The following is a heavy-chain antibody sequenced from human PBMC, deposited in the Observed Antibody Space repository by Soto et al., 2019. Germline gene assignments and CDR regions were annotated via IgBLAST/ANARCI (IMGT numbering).Heavy chain of an antibody. V-gene: IGHV4-59*01. CDR3: ARGPVFGSSGWWWGE. D-gene: IGHD6-19*01. J-gene: IGHJ4*02. CDR1: GGSISSYY. CDR2: IYYSGST. Sequence: QVQLQESGPGLVKPSETLSLTCTVSGGSISSYYWSWIRQPPGKGLEWIGYIYYSGSTNYNPSLKSRVTISVDTSKNQFSLKLSSVTAADTAVYYCARGPVFGSSGWWWGEWGQGTLVTVSS.